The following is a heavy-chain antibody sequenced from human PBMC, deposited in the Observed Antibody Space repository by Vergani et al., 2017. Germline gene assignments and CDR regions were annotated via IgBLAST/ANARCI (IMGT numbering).Heavy chain of an antibody. CDR1: GFAFSRYA. Sequence: EVQLLESGGRLVQPGGSLRLSCVASGFAFSRYAMSWVRQAPGKGLEWVSGLTASGSGISYADAVRGRFTNSRDNSKNTLFLQMDSLRAEDTAVYYCAKSGWRKHFGGQYFDSWVERILVTVCS. V-gene: IGHV3-23*01. CDR2: LTASGSGI. CDR3: AKSGWRKHFGGQYFDS. D-gene: IGHD3-16*01. J-gene: IGHJ4*02.